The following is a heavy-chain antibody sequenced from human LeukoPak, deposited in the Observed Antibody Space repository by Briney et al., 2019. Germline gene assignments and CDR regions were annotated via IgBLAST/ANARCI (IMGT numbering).Heavy chain of an antibody. CDR2: IYHSGST. Sequence: SETLSLTCAVSGGSISSSNWWSWVRQPPGKGLEWIGEIYHSGSTNYNPSLKSRVTISVDKSKNQFSLKLSSVTAADTAVYYCARDRVNWNYLSSVDYWGQGTLVTVSS. V-gene: IGHV4-4*02. J-gene: IGHJ4*02. CDR3: ARDRVNWNYLSSVDY. D-gene: IGHD1-7*01. CDR1: GGSISSSNW.